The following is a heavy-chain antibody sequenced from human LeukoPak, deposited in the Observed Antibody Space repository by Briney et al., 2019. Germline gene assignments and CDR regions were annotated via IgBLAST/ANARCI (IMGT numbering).Heavy chain of an antibody. CDR3: ARVLQGAWFDP. V-gene: IGHV4-31*03. Sequence: SETLSLTCTVSGGSISSGGYYWSWIRQHPGRGLEWIGYIYYSGSTYYNPSLKSRVTISVDTSKNQFSLKLSSVTAADTAVYYCARVLQGAWFDPWGQGTLVTVSS. CDR1: GGSISSGGYY. D-gene: IGHD3-10*01. CDR2: IYYSGST. J-gene: IGHJ5*02.